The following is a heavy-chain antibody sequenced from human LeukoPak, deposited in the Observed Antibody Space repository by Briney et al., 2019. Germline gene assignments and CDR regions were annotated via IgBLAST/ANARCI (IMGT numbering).Heavy chain of an antibody. D-gene: IGHD3-16*01. CDR3: ARPNTWITEGFDS. Sequence: SETLSLTCVVSGYSISSGYYWAWIRQSPGKGLEWIASIYNSGSTFYNPSLKSRVALSVDTSKNQFSLKLMSVTAADTAVYYCARPNTWITEGFDSWGQGILVTVSS. J-gene: IGHJ5*01. CDR2: IYNSGST. CDR1: GYSISSGYY. V-gene: IGHV4-38-2*01.